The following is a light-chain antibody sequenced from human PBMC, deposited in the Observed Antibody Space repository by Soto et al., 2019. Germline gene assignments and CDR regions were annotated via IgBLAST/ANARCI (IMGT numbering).Light chain of an antibody. CDR2: DAS. CDR3: QQRSNWRGIT. J-gene: IGKJ5*01. V-gene: IGKV3D-11*01. CDR1: QAINNN. Sequence: TVMTQSPATLSVAPGEVATLSCRASQAINNNLAWYQQKPGQAPRLLIYDASNRATGIPARFSGSGSGTDFTLTISSLEPEDFAVYYCQQRSNWRGITFGQGTRLEIK.